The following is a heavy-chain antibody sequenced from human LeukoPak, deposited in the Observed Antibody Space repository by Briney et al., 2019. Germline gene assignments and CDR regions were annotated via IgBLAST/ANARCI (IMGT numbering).Heavy chain of an antibody. J-gene: IGHJ4*02. CDR2: ITRDGGST. D-gene: IGHD1-26*01. CDR1: GFTFDDYA. CDR3: AKARGSYYIDYFDS. V-gene: IGHV3-43*02. Sequence: PGGSLRLSCAASGFTFDDYAIHWVRQAPGKGLQWVSLITRDGGSTYYADSVKGRFTISRDNSRNSLYLQMNSLRTEDTALYYCAKARGSYYIDYFDSWGQGTLVTVSS.